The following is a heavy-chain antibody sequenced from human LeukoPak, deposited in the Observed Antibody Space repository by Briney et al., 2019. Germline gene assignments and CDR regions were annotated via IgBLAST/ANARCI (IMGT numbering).Heavy chain of an antibody. CDR1: GYIFTSYW. J-gene: IGHJ4*02. Sequence: GESLQISCQGSGYIFTSYWIGWVRQLPGKGLEWMGIIYPGDSDTRYSPSFQGQVTISADKSISTAYLQWSSLKASDTAMYYCATHSWDTAMGIFDYWGQGTLVTVSS. CDR3: ATHSWDTAMGIFDY. D-gene: IGHD5-18*01. CDR2: IYPGDSDT. V-gene: IGHV5-51*01.